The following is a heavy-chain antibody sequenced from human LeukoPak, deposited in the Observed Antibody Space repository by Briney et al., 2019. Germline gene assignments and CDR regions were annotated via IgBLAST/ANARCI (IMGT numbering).Heavy chain of an antibody. V-gene: IGHV3-74*01. CDR1: GFTFSSYW. CDR3: ARDKEAAYYDFWSGYYVPTSFDY. D-gene: IGHD3-3*01. CDR2: INSDGSST. J-gene: IGHJ4*02. Sequence: GGSLRLSCAASGFTFSSYWMHWVRQAPGKGLVWVSRINSDGSSTSYADSVKGRFTISRDNAKNTLYLQMNSLRAEDTAVYYCARDKEAAYYDFWSGYYVPTSFDYWGQGTLVTVSS.